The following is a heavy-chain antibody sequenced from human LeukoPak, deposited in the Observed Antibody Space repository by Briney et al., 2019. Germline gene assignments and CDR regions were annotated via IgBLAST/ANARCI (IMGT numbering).Heavy chain of an antibody. V-gene: IGHV3-30*04. Sequence: GTSQRLSCTVSVYNFSSYAMQWVRQAPGGGLEWVELISCGGIDKSYADSVKGRYNIYRDSSKRTLSLQKNSLRAEHTSMYYCARESWGVSVAGDIWGVGTMAIVPS. CDR3: ARESWGVSVAGDI. CDR2: ISCGGIDK. CDR1: VYNFSSYA. J-gene: IGHJ3*02. D-gene: IGHD5/OR15-5a*01.